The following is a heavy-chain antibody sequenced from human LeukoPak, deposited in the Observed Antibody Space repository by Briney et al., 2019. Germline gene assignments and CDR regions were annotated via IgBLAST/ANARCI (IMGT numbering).Heavy chain of an antibody. V-gene: IGHV4-4*07. CDR2: IYTSGST. CDR3: ARVGIVVVPAARIVNWFDP. D-gene: IGHD2-2*01. CDR1: GGSISSYY. Sequence: SETLSLTCTVSGGSISSYYWSWIRQPAGKGLEWIGRIYTSGSTNYNPSLKSRVTMSVDTSKNQFSLKLSSVTAADTAVYYCARVGIVVVPAARIVNWFDPWGQGTLVTVSS. J-gene: IGHJ5*02.